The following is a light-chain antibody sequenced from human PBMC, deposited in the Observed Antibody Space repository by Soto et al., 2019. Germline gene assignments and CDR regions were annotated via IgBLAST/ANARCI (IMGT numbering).Light chain of an antibody. CDR3: QQRSNSFT. Sequence: EIVLTQSPATLSLSPGERATLSCRASQSVSSYLAWYQQKPGQAPRLLIYDASSRATGIPARCSGIGSGTDFTLTISSLEPEDFAVYYCQQRSNSFTFGPGTKVDI. CDR1: QSVSSY. V-gene: IGKV3-11*01. CDR2: DAS. J-gene: IGKJ3*01.